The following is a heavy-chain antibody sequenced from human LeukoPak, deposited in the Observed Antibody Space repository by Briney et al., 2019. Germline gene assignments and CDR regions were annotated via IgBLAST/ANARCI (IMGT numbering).Heavy chain of an antibody. D-gene: IGHD6-6*01. CDR3: ARPGGGYSSSSPTFDY. J-gene: IGHJ4*02. CDR2: IYYSGST. V-gene: IGHV4-39*01. CDR1: GGSISSSSYY. Sequence: SETLSLTCTVSGGSISSSSYYWGWIRQPPGKGLEWIGSIYYSGSTYYNPSLKSRVTISVDTSKNQFSLKLSSVTAADTAVYFWARPGGGYSSSSPTFDYWGRGTLVTVSS.